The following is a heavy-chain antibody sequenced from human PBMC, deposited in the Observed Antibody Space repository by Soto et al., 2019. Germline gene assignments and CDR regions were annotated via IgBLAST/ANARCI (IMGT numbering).Heavy chain of an antibody. V-gene: IGHV4-59*08. Sequence: PSETLSLTCTVSGGSISSYYWSWIRQPPGKGLEWIGYIYYSGSTNYNPSLKSRVTISVDTSKNQFSLKLSSVTAADTAVYYCARTHYDFWSGHLNYYYYYMDVWGKGTTVTVSS. CDR1: GGSISSYY. J-gene: IGHJ6*03. CDR3: ARTHYDFWSGHLNYYYYYMDV. D-gene: IGHD3-3*01. CDR2: IYYSGST.